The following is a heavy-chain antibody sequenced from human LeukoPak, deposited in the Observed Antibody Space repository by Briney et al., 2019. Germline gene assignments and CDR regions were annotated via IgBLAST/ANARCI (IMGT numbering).Heavy chain of an antibody. CDR3: AKDAGYSSGCPGGY. D-gene: IGHD6-19*01. CDR2: ISYDGSNK. Sequence: PGGSLRLSCAASGFTFSSYGMHWVRQAPGKGLEWVAVISYDGSNKYYADSVKGRFTISRDNSKNTLYLQMNSLRAEDTAVYYCAKDAGYSSGCPGGYWGQGTLVTVSS. CDR1: GFTFSSYG. V-gene: IGHV3-30*18. J-gene: IGHJ4*02.